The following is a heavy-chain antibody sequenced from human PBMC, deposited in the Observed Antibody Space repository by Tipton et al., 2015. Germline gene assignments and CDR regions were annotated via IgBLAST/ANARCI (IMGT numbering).Heavy chain of an antibody. D-gene: IGHD3-16*01. J-gene: IGHJ3*01. V-gene: IGHV1-69*06. CDR2: FIPILGTA. CDR1: GGTSSSYA. CDR3: ASVSHDGLFDF. Sequence: QLVQSGAEVKKPGSSVKVSCKASGGTSSSYAISWVRQAPGQGFEWMGGFIPILGTANYAQKFEGRVTITADRSTRTTYMELSSLRSDDLAMFYCASVSHDGLFDFWGQGTMVTVSS.